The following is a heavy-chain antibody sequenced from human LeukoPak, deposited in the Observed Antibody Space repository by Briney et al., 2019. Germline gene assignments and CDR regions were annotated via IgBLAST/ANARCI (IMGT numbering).Heavy chain of an antibody. J-gene: IGHJ3*01. Sequence: GGSLRLSCAASGFTFSTYWMSWVRQAPGRGLEWVANIKEDGSEKHYVDSVKGRFTVSRDNAKNSLYLQMNSLRAEDTAVYFCARLRAFDVWGQGTMVTVSS. CDR2: IKEDGSEK. CDR1: GFTFSTYW. V-gene: IGHV3-7*05. CDR3: ARLRAFDV.